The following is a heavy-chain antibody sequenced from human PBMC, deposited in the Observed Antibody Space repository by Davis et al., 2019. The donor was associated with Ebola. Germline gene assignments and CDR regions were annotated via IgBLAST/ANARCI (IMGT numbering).Heavy chain of an antibody. J-gene: IGHJ6*02. CDR1: GFTFSSYA. V-gene: IGHV3-30-3*01. Sequence: GEFLKISCAASGFTFSSYAMHWVRQAPGKGLEWVAVISYDGSNKYYADSVKGRFTISRDNSKNTLYLQMNSLRAEDTAVYYCARDQVAGTYYYGMDVWGQGTTVTVSS. CDR3: ARDQVAGTYYYGMDV. CDR2: ISYDGSNK. D-gene: IGHD6-19*01.